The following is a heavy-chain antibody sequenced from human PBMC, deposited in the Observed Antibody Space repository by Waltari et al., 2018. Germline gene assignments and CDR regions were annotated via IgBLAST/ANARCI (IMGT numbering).Heavy chain of an antibody. CDR1: GFTFSSSS. V-gene: IGHV3-23*01. CDR3: AKRSAPHYFEY. J-gene: IGHJ4*02. Sequence: EVQLLESGGGLVQSGGSLRLSCAASGFTFSSSSMNWVRQAPGKGLQGVSTIGGSGNTYYADSVKGRFTISRDTSKNTLFLQMDSLRADDAAVYYCAKRSAPHYFEYWGQGTLVTVSS. D-gene: IGHD3-10*01. CDR2: IGGSGNT.